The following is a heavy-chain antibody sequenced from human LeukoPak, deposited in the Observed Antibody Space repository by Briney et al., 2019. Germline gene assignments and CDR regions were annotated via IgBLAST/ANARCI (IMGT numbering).Heavy chain of an antibody. J-gene: IGHJ4*02. CDR3: AKDMSPDGSNWYFFDS. CDR2: IGWNSGST. Sequence: GGSLRLSCAGSGFTFDDYAMHWVRQVPGKGLEWVSGIGWNSGSTGHADSVKGRFTISRDNAKNSLNLQMNNVRVEDTALYYCAKDMSPDGSNWYFFDSWGQGTLVTVSS. D-gene: IGHD6-13*01. V-gene: IGHV3-9*01. CDR1: GFTFDDYA.